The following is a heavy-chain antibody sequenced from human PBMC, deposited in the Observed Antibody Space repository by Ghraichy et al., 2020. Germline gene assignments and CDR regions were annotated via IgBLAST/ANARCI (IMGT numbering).Heavy chain of an antibody. Sequence: GGSLRLSSAASGFTFGRYWMTWVRQAPGKGLECVANIKHDGSEKYYVDSVKGRFTISRDNAKNSLYLQMNSLRAEDTAVYYCARDLWVTAPGIWGQGTMVTVSS. V-gene: IGHV3-7*01. D-gene: IGHD2-21*02. J-gene: IGHJ3*02. CDR2: IKHDGSEK. CDR1: GFTFGRYW. CDR3: ARDLWVTAPGI.